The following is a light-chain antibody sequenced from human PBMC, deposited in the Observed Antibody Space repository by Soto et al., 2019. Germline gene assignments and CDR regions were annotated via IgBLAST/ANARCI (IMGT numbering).Light chain of an antibody. CDR3: QQYYSTPYT. J-gene: IGKJ2*01. CDR2: WAS. CDR1: QSVLYSSNNKNY. V-gene: IGKV4-1*01. Sequence: DIVMTQSPDSLAVSLGERATINCKSSQSVLYSSNNKNYLAWYQQKPGQPPKLLIYWASTRESGVPDRFSGSGSGTDFTLTISSLQVEDGAVYYCQQYYSTPYTFGQGTKLEIK.